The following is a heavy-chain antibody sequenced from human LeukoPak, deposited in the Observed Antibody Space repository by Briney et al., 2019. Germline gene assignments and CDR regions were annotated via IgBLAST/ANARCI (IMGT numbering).Heavy chain of an antibody. CDR2: FDPEDGET. V-gene: IGHV1-24*01. Sequence: ASVKVSCKVSGYTLTELSMHWVRQAPGKGLEWMGGFDPEDGETIYAQKFQGRVAMTEDTSTDTAYMELSSLRSKDTAVYYCATGSVRGVIDSSGIFDYWGQGTLVTVSS. CDR3: ATGSVRGVIDSSGIFDY. J-gene: IGHJ4*02. D-gene: IGHD3-10*01. CDR1: GYTLTELS.